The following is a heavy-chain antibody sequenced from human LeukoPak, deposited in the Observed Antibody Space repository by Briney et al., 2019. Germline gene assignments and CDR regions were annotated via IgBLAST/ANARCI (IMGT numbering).Heavy chain of an antibody. Sequence: GGSLRLSCAASGFTFTSFPMTWVRQAPGKGLEWVSSVSGSGDRTYYADSVKGRFTISRDNSKNTVYLQMSSLRAEDTAIYCCGRQFVPDYWGQGTLLTVSS. J-gene: IGHJ4*02. V-gene: IGHV3-23*01. CDR2: VSGSGDRT. CDR3: GRQFVPDY. CDR1: GFTFTSFP. D-gene: IGHD6-6*01.